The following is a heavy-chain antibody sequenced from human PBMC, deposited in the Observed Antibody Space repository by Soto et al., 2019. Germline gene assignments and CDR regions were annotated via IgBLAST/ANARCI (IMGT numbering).Heavy chain of an antibody. CDR2: IVVGSGNT. Sequence: QMQLVQSGPEVKKPGTSVKVSCKASGFTFTSSAVQWVRQARGQRLEWIGWIVVGSGNTNYAQKFQERVTITRDMSTSTAYMELSSLRSEDTAVYYCAASTRHKYCGGDCPLDYWGQGTLVTVSS. V-gene: IGHV1-58*01. CDR1: GFTFTSSA. CDR3: AASTRHKYCGGDCPLDY. D-gene: IGHD2-21*02. J-gene: IGHJ4*02.